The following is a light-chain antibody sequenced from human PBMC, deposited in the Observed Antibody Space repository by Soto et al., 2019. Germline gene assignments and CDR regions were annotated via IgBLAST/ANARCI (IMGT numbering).Light chain of an antibody. CDR1: SSDVGGYNY. CDR2: EVT. V-gene: IGLV2-14*01. J-gene: IGLJ1*01. CDR3: SSYTISSTYV. Sequence: QSVLTQPASVSGTPGQSITISCTGTSSDVGGYNYVSWYQQHPGKAPKVMIYEVTNRPSGVSNRFSGSKSGNTASLTISGLQAEDEADYYCSSYTISSTYVFGTGTKLTVL.